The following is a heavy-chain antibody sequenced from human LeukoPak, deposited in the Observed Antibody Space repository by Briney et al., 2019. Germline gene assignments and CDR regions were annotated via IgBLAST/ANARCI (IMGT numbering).Heavy chain of an antibody. J-gene: IGHJ4*02. CDR1: GGSISSSSYY. V-gene: IGHV4-39*02. D-gene: IGHD2-21*02. CDR2: IYYSGST. Sequence: SETLSLTCTVSGGSISSSSYYWGWIRQPPGKGLEWIGSIYYSGSTYYNPSLKSRVTTSVDTSKNQFSLKLSSVTAADAAVYYCARDGSRGNLVTAPDYWGQGTLVTVSS. CDR3: ARDGSRGNLVTAPDY.